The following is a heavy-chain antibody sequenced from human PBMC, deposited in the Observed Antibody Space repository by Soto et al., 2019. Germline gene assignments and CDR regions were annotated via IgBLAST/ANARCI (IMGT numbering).Heavy chain of an antibody. CDR2: ISYDGINK. Sequence: QVQLVESGGGVVQPGRSLRLSCAASGFTFSNYAIHWVRQAPGKGLEWVAVISYDGINKYYADSVKGRFSIFRDNSKNTVYLPMNILKAEDTAVYYCARDQNPSATYQGIFDSWGQGTLVTVSS. J-gene: IGHJ4*02. V-gene: IGHV3-30-3*01. D-gene: IGHD2-2*01. CDR1: GFTFSNYA. CDR3: ARDQNPSATYQGIFDS.